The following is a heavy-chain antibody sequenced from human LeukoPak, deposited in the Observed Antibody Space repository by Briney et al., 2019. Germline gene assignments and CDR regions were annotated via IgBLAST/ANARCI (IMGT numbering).Heavy chain of an antibody. Sequence: ASVKVSCKASGYTFTSYDINWVRRATGQGLEWMGWMNPNSGNTGYAQKFQGRVTMTRNTSISTAYMELSSLRSEDTAVYYCARGQFGAGTEDYWGQGTLVTVSS. V-gene: IGHV1-8*01. CDR2: MNPNSGNT. D-gene: IGHD6-13*01. CDR1: GYTFTSYD. CDR3: ARGQFGAGTEDY. J-gene: IGHJ4*02.